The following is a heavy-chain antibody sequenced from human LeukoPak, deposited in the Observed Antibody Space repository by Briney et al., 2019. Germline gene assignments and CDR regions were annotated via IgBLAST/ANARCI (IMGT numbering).Heavy chain of an antibody. CDR3: AKVTAMDSATYYFDY. CDR1: GFTFSSYA. D-gene: IGHD5-18*01. CDR2: ISGSGGST. Sequence: GSLRLSCAASGFTFSSYAMSWVRQAPGKGLEWVSAISGSGGSTYYADSVKGRFTISRDNSKNTLYLQMNSLRAEDTAVYYCAKVTAMDSATYYFDYWGQGTLVTVSS. V-gene: IGHV3-23*01. J-gene: IGHJ4*02.